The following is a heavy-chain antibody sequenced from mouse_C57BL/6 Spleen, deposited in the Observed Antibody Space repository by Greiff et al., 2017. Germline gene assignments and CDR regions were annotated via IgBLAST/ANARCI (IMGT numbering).Heavy chain of an antibody. J-gene: IGHJ2*01. Sequence: QVKLQQPGAELVRPGSSVQLSCKASGYTFTSYWMHWVKQRPIQGLEWIGNIDPSDSETHYNQKFKDQATLTVDKASSTAYMQLSSLTSEDSAVYYSARSLYDGSSFDYWGQGTTRTVSS. D-gene: IGHD1-1*01. V-gene: IGHV1-52*01. CDR3: ARSLYDGSSFDY. CDR2: IDPSDSET. CDR1: GYTFTSYW.